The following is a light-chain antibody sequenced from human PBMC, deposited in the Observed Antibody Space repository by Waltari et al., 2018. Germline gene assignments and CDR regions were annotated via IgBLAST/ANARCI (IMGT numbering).Light chain of an antibody. CDR1: SSNIGSPHY. Sequence: QSVLTQPPSASGAPGQRVTISCTGSSSNIGSPHYVHWYQQLPGTAPKLLIYGNNNRPSGVPDRFSGSKSGTSASLAITGLQAGDEADYYCQSYDSSLSARVFGGGTKLTVL. V-gene: IGLV1-40*01. J-gene: IGLJ3*02. CDR2: GNN. CDR3: QSYDSSLSARV.